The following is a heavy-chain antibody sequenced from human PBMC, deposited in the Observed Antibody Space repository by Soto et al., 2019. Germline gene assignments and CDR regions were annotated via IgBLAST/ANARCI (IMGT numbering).Heavy chain of an antibody. CDR3: AKDMEDCSGGSCYPYYYYGMDV. D-gene: IGHD2-15*01. CDR2: ISGSGGST. Sequence: EVQLLESGGGLVQPGGSLRLSCAASGFTFSSYAMSWVRQAPGKCLEWVSAISGSGGSTYYADSVKGRFTISRDNSKNTLYLQMNILRAEDTAVYYCAKDMEDCSGGSCYPYYYYGMDVWGQGTTVTVSS. J-gene: IGHJ6*02. CDR1: GFTFSSYA. V-gene: IGHV3-23*01.